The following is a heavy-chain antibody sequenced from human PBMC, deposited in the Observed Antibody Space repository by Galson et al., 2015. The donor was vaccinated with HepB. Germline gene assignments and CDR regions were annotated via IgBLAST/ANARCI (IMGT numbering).Heavy chain of an antibody. J-gene: IGHJ1*01. CDR2: IKSKTDGGTT. V-gene: IGHV3-15*01. CDR3: TTDSPTWRGSKAGYFQH. D-gene: IGHD5-12*01. CDR1: GFTFSNAW. Sequence: SLRLSCAASGFTFSNAWMSWVRQAPGKGLEWVGRIKSKTDGGTTDYAAPVKGRFTISRDDSKNTLYLQMNSLKTEDTAVYYCTTDSPTWRGSKAGYFQHWGQGTLVTVSS.